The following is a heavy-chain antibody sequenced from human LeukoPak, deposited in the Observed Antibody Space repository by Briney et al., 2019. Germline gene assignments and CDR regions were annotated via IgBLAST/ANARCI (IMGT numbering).Heavy chain of an antibody. Sequence: SGTLSLTCAVSGGSISSSNWWSWVRQPPGKGLEWIGEIYHSGSTNYNPSLKSRVTISVDTSKNQFSLKLSSVTAADTAVYYCAREYSYGSFDYWGQGTLVTVSS. J-gene: IGHJ4*02. CDR1: GGSISSSNW. D-gene: IGHD5-18*01. CDR2: IYHSGST. V-gene: IGHV4-4*02. CDR3: AREYSYGSFDY.